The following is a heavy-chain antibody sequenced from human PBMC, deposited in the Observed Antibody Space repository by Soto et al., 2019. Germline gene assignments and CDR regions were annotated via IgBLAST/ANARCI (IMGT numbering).Heavy chain of an antibody. V-gene: IGHV1-18*01. CDR2: ISAYNGNT. J-gene: IGHJ4*02. D-gene: IGHD6-19*01. Sequence: QVQLVQSGAEVKKPGASVKVSCKASGYTFTSYGISWVRQAPGQVLEWMGWISAYNGNTKYEQKLQGRVTTTTDTSTSTASMELRRLRSDVTAVSYWATDLAVALIDYWGQGTLVTVSS. CDR3: ATDLAVALIDY. CDR1: GYTFTSYG.